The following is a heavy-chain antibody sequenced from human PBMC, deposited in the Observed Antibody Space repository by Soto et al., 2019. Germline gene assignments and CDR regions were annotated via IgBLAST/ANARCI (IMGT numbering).Heavy chain of an antibody. V-gene: IGHV1-69*12. D-gene: IGHD4-4*01. CDR3: ARDNDRLQLGGNYYYILDV. CDR1: GGTFSSSA. J-gene: IGHJ6*02. Sequence: QVQLVQSGAEMKEPGSSVKVSCKTSGGTFSSSAISWLRQAPGQGLEWMGGIIPLFRTPDYAQKFQGRVTTAAAESTSTVYMELSRLRSEDTAVYYWARDNDRLQLGGNYYYILDVWGQGTTITVSS. CDR2: IIPLFRTP.